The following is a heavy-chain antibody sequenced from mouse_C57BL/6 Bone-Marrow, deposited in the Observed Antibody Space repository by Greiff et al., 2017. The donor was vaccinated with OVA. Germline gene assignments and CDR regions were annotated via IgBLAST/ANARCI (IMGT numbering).Heavy chain of an antibody. D-gene: IGHD2-5*01. CDR1: GYTFTDYY. CDR3: ARVPYSNYDFDY. V-gene: IGHV1-76*01. CDR2: IYPGSGNT. Sequence: QVHVKQSGAELVRPGASVKLSCKASGYTFTDYYINWVKQRPGQGLEWIARIYPGSGNTYYNEKFKGKATLTAEKSSSTAYMQLSSLTSEDSAVYFCARVPYSNYDFDYWGQGTTLTVSS. J-gene: IGHJ2*01.